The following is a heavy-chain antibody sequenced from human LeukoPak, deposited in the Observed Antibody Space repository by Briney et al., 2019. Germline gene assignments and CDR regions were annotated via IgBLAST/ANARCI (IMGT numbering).Heavy chain of an antibody. Sequence: SETLSLTRTVSGGSISSYCWSWIRQPPGKGLEWIGNIYDSGSTNYNPSLKSRLTISVDTSKNQCSLKLSSVTAADTAVYYCARQSISGSSLSYFDYWGQGTLVNVSS. CDR1: GGSISSYC. V-gene: IGHV4-59*01. CDR3: ARQSISGSSLSYFDY. J-gene: IGHJ4*02. D-gene: IGHD3-22*01. CDR2: IYDSGST.